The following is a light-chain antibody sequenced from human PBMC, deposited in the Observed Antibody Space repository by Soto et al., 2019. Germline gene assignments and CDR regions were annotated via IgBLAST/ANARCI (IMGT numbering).Light chain of an antibody. CDR1: ESISTN. V-gene: IGKV3-20*01. Sequence: DIVYRQDTAALSESPGEASTETCWASESISTNLAWYQQKPGQAPRLLIYGASSRATGIPYRVSGSGSGTDVALTFRRLEPEDFAVDYWQQYGSSPPVTFGQGTRLEIK. CDR2: GAS. CDR3: QQYGSSPPVT. J-gene: IGKJ5*01.